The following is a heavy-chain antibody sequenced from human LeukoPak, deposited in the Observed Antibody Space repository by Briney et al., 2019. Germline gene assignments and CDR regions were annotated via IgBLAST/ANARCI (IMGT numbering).Heavy chain of an antibody. Sequence: GESLKISCKGSGYSFTSYWIGWVRQMPGKGLEWMGIIYPGDFDTRYSPSFQGQVTISADKSISTAYLQWSSLKASDTAMYYCARPGFGESSGGYGMDVWGQGTTVTVSS. CDR2: IYPGDFDT. D-gene: IGHD3-10*01. CDR1: GYSFTSYW. CDR3: ARPGFGESSGGYGMDV. J-gene: IGHJ6*02. V-gene: IGHV5-51*01.